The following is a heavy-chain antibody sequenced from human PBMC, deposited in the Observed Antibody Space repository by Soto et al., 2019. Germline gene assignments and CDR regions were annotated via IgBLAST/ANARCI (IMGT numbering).Heavy chain of an antibody. CDR3: ARGRGQQLPPLD. Sequence: QVQLQESGPGLVKPSETLSLTCTVSGVSISSYYWSWIRQPPGKGLEWIGYIYYSGNTNYNPSLKSRVTISIDASKNQFSLELSSVTAADSAVYFGARGRGQQLPPLDWGQGTLVTVSS. J-gene: IGHJ4*02. CDR1: GVSISSYY. V-gene: IGHV4-59*01. CDR2: IYYSGNT. D-gene: IGHD6-13*01.